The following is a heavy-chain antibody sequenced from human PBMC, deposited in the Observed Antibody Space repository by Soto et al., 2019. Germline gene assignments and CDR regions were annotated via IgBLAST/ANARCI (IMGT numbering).Heavy chain of an antibody. CDR3: ARKEGDYAFDS. V-gene: IGHV1-2*04. Sequence: QVQLVQSGSEVKKPGASVKVSCKASGYTFTGYDMHWVRQAPGQVLEWMGWINPNSGGTNYAQKFQGWVSMTRATSFSTAYIELSGLRSDETAVYYCARKEGDYAFDSWGHGTLVTVSS. D-gene: IGHD3-16*01. CDR1: GYTFTGYD. J-gene: IGHJ4*01. CDR2: INPNSGGT.